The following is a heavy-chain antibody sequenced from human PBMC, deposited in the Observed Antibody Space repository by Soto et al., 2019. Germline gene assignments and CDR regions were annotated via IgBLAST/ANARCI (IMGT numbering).Heavy chain of an antibody. J-gene: IGHJ5*02. CDR3: ANRATMRMLVLVIDNGVWFYP. V-gene: IGHV2-5*01. Sequence: QINLKESAPTVVNPTQTLTLTCTFSGFSLSTSGAAVGWIRQPPGRALEGVALIYWYGDKRYNRYNPSLDGRVSVTKDTSKNQMALTLTNVDPADTATYFCANRATMRMLVLVIDNGVWFYPWGQGTRVIVSS. CDR1: GFSLSTSGAA. CDR2: IYWYGDK. D-gene: IGHD3-10*01.